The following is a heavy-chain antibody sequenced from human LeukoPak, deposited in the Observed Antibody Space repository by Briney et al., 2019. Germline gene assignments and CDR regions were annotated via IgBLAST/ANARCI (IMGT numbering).Heavy chain of an antibody. Sequence: GGSLRLSCAASGFTFSSYAMSWVRQAPGKGLEWVSAISGSGGSTYYADSVKGRFTISRDNSKNTLYLQMNSLRAEDTAVYYCARGRGVYGYWYFDLWGRGTLVTVSS. CDR3: ARGRGVYGYWYFDL. D-gene: IGHD2-15*01. CDR2: ISGSGGST. J-gene: IGHJ2*01. CDR1: GFTFSSYA. V-gene: IGHV3-23*01.